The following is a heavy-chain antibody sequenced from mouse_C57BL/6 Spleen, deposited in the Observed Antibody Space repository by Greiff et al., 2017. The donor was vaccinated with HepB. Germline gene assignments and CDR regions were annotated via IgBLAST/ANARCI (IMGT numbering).Heavy chain of an antibody. CDR3: ARRMIYYDYDDGAMDY. CDR1: GYTFTSYW. D-gene: IGHD2-4*01. CDR2: INPSNGGT. J-gene: IGHJ4*01. Sequence: QVQLQQPGTELVKPGASVKLSCKASGYTFTSYWMHWVKQRPGQGLEWIGNINPSNGGTTYNEKFKSKATLTVDKSSSTAYMQLSSLTSEDSAVYYCARRMIYYDYDDGAMDYWGQGTSVTVSS. V-gene: IGHV1-53*01.